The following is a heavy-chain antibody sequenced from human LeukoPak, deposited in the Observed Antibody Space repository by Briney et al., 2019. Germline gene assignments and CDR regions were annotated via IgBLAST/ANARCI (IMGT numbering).Heavy chain of an antibody. V-gene: IGHV4-59*01. J-gene: IGHJ5*02. Sequence: SETLSLTCTVTGGSISSYYWSWIRQPPGKGLEWIGYIYYSGSTNYNPSLKSRATISVDTSKNQFSLKLSSVTAADTAVYYCARDISSRHWFDPWGQGTLVAVSS. CDR2: IYYSGST. CDR1: GGSISSYY. CDR3: ARDISSRHWFDP. D-gene: IGHD3-3*02.